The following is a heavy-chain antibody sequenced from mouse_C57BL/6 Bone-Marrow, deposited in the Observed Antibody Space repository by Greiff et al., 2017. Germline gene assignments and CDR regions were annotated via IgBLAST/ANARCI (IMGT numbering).Heavy chain of an antibody. CDR2: IDPENGDT. D-gene: IGHD1-1*01. J-gene: IGHJ2*01. V-gene: IGHV14-4*01. Sequence: VQLQQSGAELVRPGASVKLSCTASGFNIKDDYMHWVKQRPEQGLEWIGWIDPENGDTEYASKFQGKATITADTSSNTAYLQLSSLTSDDTAVYYCTRPYYSSSPNYFDYWGQGTTLTVSS. CDR1: GFNIKDDY. CDR3: TRPYYSSSPNYFDY.